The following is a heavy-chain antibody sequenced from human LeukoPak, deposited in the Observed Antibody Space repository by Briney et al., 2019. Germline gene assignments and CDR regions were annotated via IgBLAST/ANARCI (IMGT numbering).Heavy chain of an antibody. CDR2: IYPGDSDT. V-gene: IGHV5-51*01. CDR1: GYSFTSYW. D-gene: IGHD3-9*01. Sequence: GESLKISCRGFGYSFTSYWIAWVRQMPGKGLEWMGIIYPGDSDTRYSPSFQDQVTISADKSISTAYLQWSSLKASDTAIYYCARPRDNRYFDWLSFDYWGQGTLVTVSS. CDR3: ARPRDNRYFDWLSFDY. J-gene: IGHJ4*02.